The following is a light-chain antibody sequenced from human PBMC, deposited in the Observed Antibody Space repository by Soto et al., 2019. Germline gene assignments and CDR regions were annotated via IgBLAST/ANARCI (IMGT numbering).Light chain of an antibody. CDR3: QQSFHTPYT. V-gene: IGKV1-39*01. J-gene: IGKJ2*01. CDR2: EAS. CDR1: QHINKN. Sequence: DIQMRQSPSSLSASVGDSVTISCRASQHINKNLNWYQQKSGKAPSLLIYEASTFQSGVPSRFSGSGSGTDFPLAITNLQPEDFATYYCQQSFHTPYTFCQGTKLDI.